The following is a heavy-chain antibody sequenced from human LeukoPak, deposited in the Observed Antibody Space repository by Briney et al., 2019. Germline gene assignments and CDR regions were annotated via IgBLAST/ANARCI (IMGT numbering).Heavy chain of an antibody. V-gene: IGHV1-2*02. J-gene: IGHJ4*02. CDR1: QYTFTDYY. D-gene: IGHD3-22*01. CDR3: ARGGSSGYFYRLAELDY. Sequence: ASVKVSCKASQYTFTDYYSHWVRQAPGQGLEWMGWINPNSGGTNYAQKFQGRVTLTRDTSINTAYMELTRLRSDDTAVYYCARGGSSGYFYRLAELDYWGQGTLVTVSS. CDR2: INPNSGGT.